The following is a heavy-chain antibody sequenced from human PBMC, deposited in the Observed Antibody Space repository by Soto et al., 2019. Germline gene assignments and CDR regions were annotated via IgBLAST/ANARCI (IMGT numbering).Heavy chain of an antibody. Sequence: VASVKVSCKASGYNFTSYGISWVRQAPGQGLEWMGWISPHNDRTKYARRFQDRVTMTTETPTSTVYMELGSLRSDDTAVYYCARDPLYGYSYGYQDGYWGQGTLVTVSS. CDR1: GYNFTSYG. CDR3: ARDPLYGYSYGYQDGY. J-gene: IGHJ4*02. CDR2: ISPHNDRT. V-gene: IGHV1-18*01. D-gene: IGHD5-18*01.